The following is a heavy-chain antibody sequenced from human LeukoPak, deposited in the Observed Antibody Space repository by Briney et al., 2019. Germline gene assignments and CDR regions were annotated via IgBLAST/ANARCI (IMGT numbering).Heavy chain of an antibody. J-gene: IGHJ6*03. D-gene: IGHD3-16*02. Sequence: PSETLSLTCTVSGGSISSSSYYWGWIRQPPGKGLEWIGSIYYSGSTYYNPSLKSRVTISVDTSKNQFSLKLSSVTAADTSVYYCARHRESYHPPHYYYSYMDVWGKGTTVTVSS. CDR1: GGSISSSSYY. CDR2: IYYSGST. CDR3: ARHRESYHPPHYYYSYMDV. V-gene: IGHV4-39*01.